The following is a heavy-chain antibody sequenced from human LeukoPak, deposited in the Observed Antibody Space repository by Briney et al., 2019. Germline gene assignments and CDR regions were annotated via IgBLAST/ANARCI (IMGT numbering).Heavy chain of an antibody. CDR3: ASSSYGDYPY. CDR1: GGSISSSSYY. Sequence: KASETLSLTCTVSGGSISSSSYYWGWIRQPPGKGLEWIGSIYYSGSTYYNPSLKSRVTRSVDTSKNQFSLKLSSVTAADTAVYYCASSSYGDYPYWGQGTLVTVSS. D-gene: IGHD4-17*01. CDR2: IYYSGST. J-gene: IGHJ4*02. V-gene: IGHV4-39*01.